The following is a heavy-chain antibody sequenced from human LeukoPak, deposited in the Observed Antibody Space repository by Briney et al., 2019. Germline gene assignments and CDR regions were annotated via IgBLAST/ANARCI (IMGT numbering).Heavy chain of an antibody. CDR1: GFTVSSNY. J-gene: IGHJ4*02. CDR3: AKEGARVVPALPFDY. V-gene: IGHV3-66*01. Sequence: PGGSLRLSCAASGFTVSSNYMSWVRQAPGKGLEWVSVIYSGGSTYYADSVKGRFTISRDNSKNTLYLQMNSLRAEDTAVYYCAKEGARVVPALPFDYWGQGTLVTVSS. D-gene: IGHD2-2*01. CDR2: IYSGGST.